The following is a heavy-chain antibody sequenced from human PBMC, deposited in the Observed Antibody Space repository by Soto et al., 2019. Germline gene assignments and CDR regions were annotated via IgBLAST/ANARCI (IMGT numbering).Heavy chain of an antibody. Sequence: EVQLVESGGGIVRPGGSLRLSCAASGFKFDDYGMSWVRQVAGKGLEWVSGINWNGDTTGYADSVKGRFTISRDKAKNSLYLQMNSLGDEDTALYYCAKSRNSRLYFFDHWGQGTLVTVSS. D-gene: IGHD2-15*01. V-gene: IGHV3-20*04. J-gene: IGHJ4*02. CDR3: AKSRNSRLYFFDH. CDR2: INWNGDTT. CDR1: GFKFDDYG.